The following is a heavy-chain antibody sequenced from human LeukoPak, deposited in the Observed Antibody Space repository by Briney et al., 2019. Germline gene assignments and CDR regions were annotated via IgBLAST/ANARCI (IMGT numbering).Heavy chain of an antibody. CDR2: INHSGST. CDR1: GGSFSGYY. V-gene: IGHV4-34*01. D-gene: IGHD5-24*01. J-gene: IGHJ4*02. CDR3: ARGRIRWLQLLDY. Sequence: PSETLSLTCAVYGGSFSGYYWSWIRQPPGKGLEWIGEINHSGSTNYNPSLKSRVTISVDTSKNQFSLKLSSVTAADTAVYYCARGRIRWLQLLDYWGQGTLVTVS.